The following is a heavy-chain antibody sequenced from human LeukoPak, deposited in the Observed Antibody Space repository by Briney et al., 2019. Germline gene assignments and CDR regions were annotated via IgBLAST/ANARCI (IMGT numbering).Heavy chain of an antibody. CDR3: ARGHYYGSGSYLFDY. CDR1: GGTFSSYA. J-gene: IGHJ4*02. CDR2: IIPIFGTA. D-gene: IGHD3-10*01. Sequence: SVKVSCKASGGTFSSYAISWVRQAPGQGLEWMGGIIPIFGTANYAQKFQGRVTITADKSTSTTYMELSSLRSEDTAVYYCARGHYYGSGSYLFDYWGQGTLVTVSS. V-gene: IGHV1-69*06.